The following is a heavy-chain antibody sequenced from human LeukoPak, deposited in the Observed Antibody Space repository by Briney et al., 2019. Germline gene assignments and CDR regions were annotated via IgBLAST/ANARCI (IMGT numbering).Heavy chain of an antibody. CDR2: IYYSGST. D-gene: IGHD6-13*01. CDR1: GGSISSYY. Sequence: PSETLSLTCTVSGGSISSYYWSWIRQPPGKGLEWIGYIYYSGSTKYNPSLKSRVTISIDTSKNQFSLNLSSVTAADTAVYYCARGSTAAIGPSDYWGQGTLVTVSS. V-gene: IGHV4-59*01. CDR3: ARGSTAAIGPSDY. J-gene: IGHJ4*02.